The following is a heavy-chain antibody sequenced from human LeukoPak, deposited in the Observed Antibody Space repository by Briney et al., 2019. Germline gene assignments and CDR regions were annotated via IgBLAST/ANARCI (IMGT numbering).Heavy chain of an antibody. CDR3: ASDDLAVAGMGLD. J-gene: IGHJ4*02. Sequence: GGSLRLSCAASGFTFSSYSMNWVRQAPGKGLEWVSSISSSSSYIYYADSVKGRFTISRDNAKNSLYLQMNSLRAEDTAVYYCASDDLAVAGMGLDWGQGTLVTVSS. CDR2: ISSSSSYI. V-gene: IGHV3-21*01. CDR1: GFTFSSYS. D-gene: IGHD6-19*01.